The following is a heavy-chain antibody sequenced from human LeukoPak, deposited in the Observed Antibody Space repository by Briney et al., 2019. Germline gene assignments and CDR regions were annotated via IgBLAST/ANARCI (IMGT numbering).Heavy chain of an antibody. D-gene: IGHD3-9*01. V-gene: IGHV4-38-2*02. CDR3: ASYYDILTGYSPFDY. CDR2: IYHSGST. J-gene: IGHJ4*02. CDR1: GYSISSGYY. Sequence: SETLSLTCTVSGYSISSGYYWGWIRQPPGKGLEWIGNIYHSGSTYYNPSLKSRVTISVDTSKNQFSLKLSSVTAADTAVYYCASYYDILTGYSPFDYWGQGTLVTVSS.